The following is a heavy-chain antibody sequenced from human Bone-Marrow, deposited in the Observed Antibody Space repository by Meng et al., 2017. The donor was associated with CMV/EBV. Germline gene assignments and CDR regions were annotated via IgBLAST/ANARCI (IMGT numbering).Heavy chain of an antibody. V-gene: IGHV3-30*02. D-gene: IGHD2-8*02. CDR2: IRYDGSNK. J-gene: IGHJ6*02. CDR3: AKVVLGDYYYYGMDV. Sequence: GESLKISCAASGFTFSSYGMHWVRQAPGKGLEWVAFIRYDGSNKYYADSVKGRFTISRDNSKNTLYLQMNSLRAEDTAVYYCAKVVLGDYYYYGMDVWGQGTTVTVSS. CDR1: GFTFSSYG.